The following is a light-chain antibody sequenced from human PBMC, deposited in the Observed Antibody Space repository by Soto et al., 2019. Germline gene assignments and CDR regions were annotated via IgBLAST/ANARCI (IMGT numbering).Light chain of an antibody. CDR3: QQYGGSPLT. CDR1: QSISSSY. V-gene: IGKV3-20*01. J-gene: IGKJ2*01. Sequence: EIVLTQSPGTVSLSPGERATLSCRASQSISSSYLAWYQQKPGQAPRLLIYGASSRATGIPDRFSGSGSGTDFTLTISRLEPEDFAVYYCQQYGGSPLTFGQGTKLEIK. CDR2: GAS.